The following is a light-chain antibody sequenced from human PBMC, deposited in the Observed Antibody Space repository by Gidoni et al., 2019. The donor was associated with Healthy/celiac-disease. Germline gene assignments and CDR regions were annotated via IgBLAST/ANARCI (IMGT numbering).Light chain of an antibody. CDR2: DAS. V-gene: IGKV3-11*01. Sequence: EIVLTQSPATLSLSPGERATLSCRASQSVSSYLAWYQQKPSQAPRLRIYDASNRATGIPARYSGNGSGTDFTLTISSREPEDFAVYYCQQRSNWPRTFXXXTKVEIK. J-gene: IGKJ1*01. CDR3: QQRSNWPRT. CDR1: QSVSSY.